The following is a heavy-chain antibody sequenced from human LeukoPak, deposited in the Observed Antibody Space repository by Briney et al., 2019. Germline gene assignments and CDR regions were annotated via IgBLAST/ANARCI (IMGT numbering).Heavy chain of an antibody. J-gene: IGHJ4*02. CDR1: GLTVSSRY. V-gene: IGHV3-53*01. CDR3: HRDGY. Sequence: PGGSLRLSCAASGLTVSSRYMSWVRQAPRKGLEWVSVIYGGQSTYYADSVKGRFTIATDNSKNTLDLQMNSLRVEDTAVYYCHRDGYWGQGTLVTVSS. D-gene: IGHD4-17*01. CDR2: IYGGQST.